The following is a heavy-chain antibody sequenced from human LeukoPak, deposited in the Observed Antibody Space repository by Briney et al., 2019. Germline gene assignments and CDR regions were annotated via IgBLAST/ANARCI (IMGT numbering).Heavy chain of an antibody. Sequence: GASVTVSFKGSGYTLTSYYMHWVRQAPARGLEWMGIINPSGGRTSNQQKFQWRVNMTRDTSTSTVYMELSSLRSEDTAVYYCARGCCSGGSCYSVGWFDPWGQGTLVTVSS. D-gene: IGHD2-15*01. CDR2: INPSGGRT. CDR1: GYTLTSYY. J-gene: IGHJ5*02. CDR3: ARGCCSGGSCYSVGWFDP. V-gene: IGHV1-46*01.